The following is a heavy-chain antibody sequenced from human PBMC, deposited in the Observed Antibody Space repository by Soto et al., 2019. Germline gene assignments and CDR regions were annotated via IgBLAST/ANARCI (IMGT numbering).Heavy chain of an antibody. CDR2: ISGSGGST. V-gene: IGHV3-23*01. CDR3: AKDKRHYYDSSGYYLTDAFDI. CDR1: GFTFSSYA. Sequence: GGSLRLSCAASGFTFSSYAMSWVRQAPGKGLEWVSAISGSGGSTYYADSVKGRFTISRDNSKNTLYRQMNSLRAEDTAVYYCAKDKRHYYDSSGYYLTDAFDIWGQGTMVTVSS. D-gene: IGHD3-22*01. J-gene: IGHJ3*02.